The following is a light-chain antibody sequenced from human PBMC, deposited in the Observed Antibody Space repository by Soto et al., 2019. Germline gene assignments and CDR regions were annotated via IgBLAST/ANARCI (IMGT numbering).Light chain of an antibody. CDR3: GSWDSSMSAYV. CDR2: DDN. J-gene: IGLJ1*01. CDR1: SSNIGGNS. V-gene: IGLV1-51*01. Sequence: QSALTQPPSVSAAPGQKVTISCSGSSSNIGGNSVSWYHQLPGTAPKLLIYDDNKRPSGIPDRFSGSKSGTSATMGITGFQTGEEADYYCGSWDSSMSAYVFGTGNKVNV.